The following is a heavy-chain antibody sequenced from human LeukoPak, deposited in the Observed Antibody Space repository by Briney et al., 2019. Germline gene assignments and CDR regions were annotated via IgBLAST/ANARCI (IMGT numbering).Heavy chain of an antibody. CDR2: INPSGGST. CDR3: ARNRWLDC. D-gene: IGHD5-24*01. V-gene: IGHV1-46*01. Sequence: ASVKVSCRASGYTFTNYYMHWVRQAPGQGLEWMGIINPSGGSTTYAQKFQDRVTMTRDMSTSTVYMELSSLRSEDTAVYYCARNRWLDCWGEGTLVTVPS. J-gene: IGHJ4*02. CDR1: GYTFTNYY.